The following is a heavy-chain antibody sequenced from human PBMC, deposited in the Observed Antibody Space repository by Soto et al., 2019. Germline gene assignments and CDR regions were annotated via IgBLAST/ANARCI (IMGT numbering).Heavy chain of an antibody. D-gene: IGHD3-22*01. CDR2: ISANSGNT. Sequence: ASVKVSCKAFGFIFNNYAISWVRQAPGQGLEWMGWISANSGNTNYAQKLQGRVTMTTDTPTSTAYMELRSLRSDDTAVYYCATAGNYDSSGRDFWGQGTLVTVSS. CDR3: ATAGNYDSSGRDF. CDR1: GFIFNNYA. J-gene: IGHJ4*02. V-gene: IGHV1-18*04.